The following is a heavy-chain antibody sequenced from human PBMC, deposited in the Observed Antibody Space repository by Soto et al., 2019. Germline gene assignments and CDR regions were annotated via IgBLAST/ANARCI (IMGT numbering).Heavy chain of an antibody. CDR3: ARVRGMGGTGYYGMDV. CDR2: IIPIFGTA. D-gene: IGHD3-10*01. Sequence: GASGKVSCKASGGTFSSYAISWVRQAPGQGLEWMGGIIPIFGTANYAQKFQGRVTITADESTSTAYMELSSLRSEDTAVYYCARVRGMGGTGYYGMDVWGQGTTVTVSS. J-gene: IGHJ6*02. CDR1: GGTFSSYA. V-gene: IGHV1-69*13.